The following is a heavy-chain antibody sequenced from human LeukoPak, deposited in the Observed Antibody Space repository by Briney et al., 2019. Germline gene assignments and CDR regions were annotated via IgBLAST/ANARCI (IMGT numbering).Heavy chain of an antibody. Sequence: GGSLRLSCAASGFTFSSYAMSWVRQAPGKGLEWVSAISGSGGSTYYADSVKGRFTISRDNSKNTLYLQMNSLRAEDTAVYYCAKDLIQGRDGSYCLFDYWGQGTLVTVSS. V-gene: IGHV3-23*01. D-gene: IGHD2-21*01. CDR1: GFTFSSYA. CDR2: ISGSGGST. J-gene: IGHJ4*02. CDR3: AKDLIQGRDGSYCLFDY.